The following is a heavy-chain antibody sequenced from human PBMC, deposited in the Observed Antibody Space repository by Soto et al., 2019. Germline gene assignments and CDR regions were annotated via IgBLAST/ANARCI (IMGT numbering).Heavy chain of an antibody. Sequence: VQLVESGGGLVQPGGSLRLSCAASGFIFSSYHINWVRQAPGKGLEWVSYISSSSWTIYYADSVKGRFTISRDNAKNSLYLQMNSLRDEDTAVYYCARDGGRGYGMDVWGQGTTVTVSS. V-gene: IGHV3-48*02. CDR2: ISSSSWTI. D-gene: IGHD3-16*01. CDR1: GFIFSSYH. CDR3: ARDGGRGYGMDV. J-gene: IGHJ6*02.